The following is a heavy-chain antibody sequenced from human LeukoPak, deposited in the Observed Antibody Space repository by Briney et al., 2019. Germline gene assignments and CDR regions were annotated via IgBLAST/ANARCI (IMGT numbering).Heavy chain of an antibody. D-gene: IGHD6-13*01. V-gene: IGHV3-48*03. CDR1: GFTFSSYE. CDR3: ARDSSSWYSVDY. Sequence: PGGSLRLSCVASGFTFSSYEMNWVRQAPGKGLEWVSYISSSGSTIYYADSVKGRFTISRDNAKNSLYLQMNSLRAEDTAVYYCARDSSSWYSVDYWGQGTLVTVSS. CDR2: ISSSGSTI. J-gene: IGHJ4*02.